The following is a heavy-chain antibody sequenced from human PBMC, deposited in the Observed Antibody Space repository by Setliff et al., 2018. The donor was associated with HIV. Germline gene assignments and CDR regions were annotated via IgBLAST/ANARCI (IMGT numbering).Heavy chain of an antibody. D-gene: IGHD3-16*02. CDR3: ARGRYDYAWGSNREYYYYYMDV. Sequence: GGSLRLSCEVSGFTVSNNYMTWVRQAPGKGLEWVSTVYGGGRTFYADSAQGRFTISRDNSKNILYLQMNSLRAPDTAVYYCARGRYDYAWGSNREYYYYYMDVWGKGTTVTVSS. J-gene: IGHJ6*03. CDR1: GFTVSNNY. V-gene: IGHV3-53*01. CDR2: VYGGGRT.